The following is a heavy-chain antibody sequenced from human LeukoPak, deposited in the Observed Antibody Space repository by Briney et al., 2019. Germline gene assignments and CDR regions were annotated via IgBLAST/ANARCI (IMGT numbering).Heavy chain of an antibody. V-gene: IGHV1-18*01. D-gene: IGHD2-8*01. Sequence: ASVKVSCKASGYTFSNYGITWVRQAPGQGLEWMGWISAYNGKTNYAQKLQGRVTMTTDTSTSTAYMELRSLRSDDTAVYYCARGMLVRIDPWGQGTLVTVSS. CDR1: GYTFSNYG. CDR3: ARGMLVRIDP. CDR2: ISAYNGKT. J-gene: IGHJ5*02.